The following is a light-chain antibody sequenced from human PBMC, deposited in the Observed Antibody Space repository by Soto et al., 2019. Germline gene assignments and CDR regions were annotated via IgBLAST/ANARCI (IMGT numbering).Light chain of an antibody. CDR2: DVS. CDR1: SSDVGAYKF. V-gene: IGLV2-11*01. J-gene: IGLJ3*02. Sequence: QSALTQPRSVSGSPGQSVTISCTGTSSDVGAYKFVSWYQQHPGKAPKLMIYDVSERPSGVPDRFSGSKSGNTASLTISGLQVEDEAEYYCCSYTSSSTLWVFGGGTKLTVL. CDR3: CSYTSSSTLWV.